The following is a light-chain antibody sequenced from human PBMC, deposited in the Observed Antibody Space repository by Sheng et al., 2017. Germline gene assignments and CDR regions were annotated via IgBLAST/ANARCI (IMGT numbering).Light chain of an antibody. V-gene: IGLV3-19*01. CDR3: AAWDDTLNGPV. CDR2: GKN. CDR1: SLRSYY. J-gene: IGLJ3*02. Sequence: SSELTQDPAVSVALGQTVRITCQGDSLRSYYASWYQQKPGQAPVLVIYGKNNRPSGIPDRFSGSRSGTSASLAISGLQSEDEADYYCAAWDDTLNGPVFGGGTKLTVL.